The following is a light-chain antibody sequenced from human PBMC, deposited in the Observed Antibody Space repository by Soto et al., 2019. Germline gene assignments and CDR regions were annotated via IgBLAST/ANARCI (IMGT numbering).Light chain of an antibody. V-gene: IGKV1-5*03. CDR1: QSISSW. CDR2: KAS. CDR3: QQYNSYPRT. J-gene: IGKJ1*01. Sequence: DIQMTQSPSTLSASVGDRVTITCRASQSISSWLAWYQQKPGKAPNLLISKASSLESGVPSRFSGSGSGTEFTLTISSLRPDDFATYYCQQYNSYPRTFGQGTKVEIK.